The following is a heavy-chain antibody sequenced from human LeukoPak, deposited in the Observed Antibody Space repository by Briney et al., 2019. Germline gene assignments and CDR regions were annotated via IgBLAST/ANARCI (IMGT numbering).Heavy chain of an antibody. Sequence: GASVKVSCKASGYTFTSYGISWVRQAPGQGLEWMGWISAYNGNTNYAQKLQGRVTMTTDTSTSTAYMELRSLRSDDTAVYYCAREPRYFDWLYNWFDPWGQGTLVTVSS. J-gene: IGHJ5*02. V-gene: IGHV1-18*01. CDR3: AREPRYFDWLYNWFDP. CDR2: ISAYNGNT. CDR1: GYTFTSYG. D-gene: IGHD3-9*01.